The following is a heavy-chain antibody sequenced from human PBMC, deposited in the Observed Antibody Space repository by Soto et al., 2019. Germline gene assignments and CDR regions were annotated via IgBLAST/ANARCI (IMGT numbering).Heavy chain of an antibody. CDR1: GISFSDYW. V-gene: IGHV3-7*02. D-gene: IGHD3-9*01. CDR3: ATLPRADEYLELLDY. CDR2: IKRDGSEM. J-gene: IGHJ4*01. Sequence: PGGSLRLSCVASGISFSDYWMTWVLQAPWRGLEWVANIKRDGSEMYYVDSVKGRFSISRDNTKNSLYLDMNNVRGDDTAVYHCATLPRADEYLELLDYWTHRTLVTGSS.